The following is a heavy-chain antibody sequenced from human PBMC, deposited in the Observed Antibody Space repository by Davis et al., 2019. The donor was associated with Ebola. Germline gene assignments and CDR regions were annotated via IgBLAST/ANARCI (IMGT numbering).Heavy chain of an antibody. CDR2: ISYDGSNK. J-gene: IGHJ4*02. D-gene: IGHD6-13*01. Sequence: GESLKISCAASGFTFSSYGMHWVRQAPGKGLEWVAVISYDGSNKYYADSVKGRFTISRDNSKNTLYLQMNSLRAEDTAVYYCATTGYRTYWGQGTLVTVSS. CDR1: GFTFSSYG. CDR3: ATTGYRTY. V-gene: IGHV3-30*03.